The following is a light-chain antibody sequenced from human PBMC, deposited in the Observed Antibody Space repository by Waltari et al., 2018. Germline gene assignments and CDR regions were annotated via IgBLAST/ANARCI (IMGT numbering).Light chain of an antibody. CDR1: TLPKQS. Sequence: SYELTQPPSVSVSPGPTARITCSGDTLPKQSAYWYQQKPGQAPEGVIYKDRERPSGIPERFSGSSSGTTVTLTISGVQAEDEADYYCQSADSSGTHEVFGGGTKLTVL. CDR2: KDR. J-gene: IGLJ2*01. V-gene: IGLV3-25*03. CDR3: QSADSSGTHEV.